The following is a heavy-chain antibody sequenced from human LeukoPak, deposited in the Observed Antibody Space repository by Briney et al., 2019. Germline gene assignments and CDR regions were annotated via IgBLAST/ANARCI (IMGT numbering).Heavy chain of an antibody. Sequence: ASVKVSCKASGYTFTSYYMHWVRQAPGQGLKWMGIINPSGGSTSYAQKFQGRVTMTRDTSTSTVYMELSSLRSEDTAVYYCARDLAAAGRGPSFDYWGQGTLVTVSS. CDR3: ARDLAAAGRGPSFDY. CDR1: GYTFTSYY. CDR2: INPSGGST. V-gene: IGHV1-46*03. J-gene: IGHJ4*02. D-gene: IGHD6-13*01.